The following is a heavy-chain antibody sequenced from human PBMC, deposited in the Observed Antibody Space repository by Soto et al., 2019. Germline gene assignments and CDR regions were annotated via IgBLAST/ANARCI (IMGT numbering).Heavy chain of an antibody. D-gene: IGHD3-22*01. CDR2: IWYDGSNK. Sequence: GGSLRLSCAASGFTFSSYGMHWVRQAPGKGLEWVAVIWYDGSNKYYADSVKGRFTISGDNPKNTLYLQMNSLRAEDTAVYYCARDDYYSSGYYYYYGMDVWGPGTTVTVSS. V-gene: IGHV3-33*01. CDR1: GFTFSSYG. CDR3: ARDDYYSSGYYYYYGMDV. J-gene: IGHJ6*02.